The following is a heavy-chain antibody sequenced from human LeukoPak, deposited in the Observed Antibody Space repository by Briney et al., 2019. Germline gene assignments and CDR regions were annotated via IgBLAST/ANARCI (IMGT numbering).Heavy chain of an antibody. D-gene: IGHD4-17*01. J-gene: IGHJ4*02. CDR3: ARYNGDYAFDY. Sequence: ASVKVSCKSSGYTFTGYYMHWVRQAPGQGLKWMGWINPNSGGTNYAQKFQGRVAMTRDTSISTAYMELSRLRSDDTAVYYCARYNGDYAFDYWGQGTLVTVSS. CDR2: INPNSGGT. CDR1: GYTFTGYY. V-gene: IGHV1-2*02.